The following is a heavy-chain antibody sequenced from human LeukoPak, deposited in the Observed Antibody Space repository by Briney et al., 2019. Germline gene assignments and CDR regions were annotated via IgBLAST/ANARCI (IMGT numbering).Heavy chain of an antibody. CDR1: GFTFSSYS. V-gene: IGHV3-21*01. J-gene: IGHJ4*02. D-gene: IGHD5-24*01. CDR2: ISSSRSDI. CDR3: AKDHFKRWLQEGGIDY. Sequence: WGSLRLSSAASGFTFSSYSRNWVRQAPGHGREWVSSISSSRSDIYYADSVKGRFTMSTDNSKNTLYLRMNSLRAEATSLYYCAKDHFKRWLQEGGIDYWGQGTMVTVSS.